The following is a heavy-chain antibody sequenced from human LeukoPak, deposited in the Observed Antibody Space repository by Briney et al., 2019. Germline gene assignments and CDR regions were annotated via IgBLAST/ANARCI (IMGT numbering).Heavy chain of an antibody. CDR1: GW. V-gene: IGHV3-74*01. CDR2: INHDGSST. J-gene: IGHJ4*02. Sequence: GGSLRLSCAASGWMHWVRQAPGKGLVWVSGINHDGSSTYYADSVKGRFTISRDNAKNTVYMQMTSLSAEDTAVYYCASVFDSWGQGSLVTVSS. CDR3: ASVFDS.